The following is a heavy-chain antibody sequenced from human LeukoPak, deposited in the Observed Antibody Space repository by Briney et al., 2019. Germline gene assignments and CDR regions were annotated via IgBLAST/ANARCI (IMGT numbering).Heavy chain of an antibody. J-gene: IGHJ5*02. D-gene: IGHD3-10*01. CDR1: GGSISTGGYY. CDR2: IYYSGST. V-gene: IGHV4-31*03. Sequence: SQTLSLTCTVSGGSISTGGYYWSWIRQHPGKGLEWIGYIYYSGSTYYNPSLESRVTISLDTSNNHFSLKLSSVTAADTAVYYCARYDSGTFYKANWFDPWDQGTLVTVSS. CDR3: ARYDSGTFYKANWFDP.